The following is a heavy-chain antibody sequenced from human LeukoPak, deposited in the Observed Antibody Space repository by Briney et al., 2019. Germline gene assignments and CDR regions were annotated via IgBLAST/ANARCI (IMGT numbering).Heavy chain of an antibody. CDR3: AKEQHSFYYYYYYMDV. CDR2: ISGSGGST. V-gene: IGHV3-23*01. CDR1: GFTFSSYA. D-gene: IGHD1-1*01. Sequence: GGSLRLSCAASGFTFSSYAMSWVRQAPGKGLEWVSAISGSGGSTYYADSVKGRFTISRDNSKNTLYLQMNSLRAEDTAVYYCAKEQHSFYYYYYYMDVWGKGTTVTVSS. J-gene: IGHJ6*03.